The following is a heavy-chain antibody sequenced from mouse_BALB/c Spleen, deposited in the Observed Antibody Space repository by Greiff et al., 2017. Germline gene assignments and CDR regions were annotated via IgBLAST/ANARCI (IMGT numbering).Heavy chain of an antibody. CDR3: ARHERGNYPYFDY. D-gene: IGHD2-1*01. V-gene: IGHV5-12-2*01. J-gene: IGHJ2*01. CDR1: GFTFSSYT. Sequence: EVHLVESGGGLVQPGGSLKLSCAASGFTFSSYTMSWVRQTPEKRLEWVAYISNGGGSTYYPDTVKGRFTISRDNAKNTLYLQMSSLKSEDTAMYYCARHERGNYPYFDYWGQGTTLTVSS. CDR2: ISNGGGST.